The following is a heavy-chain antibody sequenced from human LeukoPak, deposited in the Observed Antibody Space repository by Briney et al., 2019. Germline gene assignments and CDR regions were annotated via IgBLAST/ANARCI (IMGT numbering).Heavy chain of an antibody. J-gene: IGHJ4*02. CDR2: FDPEDGET. V-gene: IGHV1-24*01. CDR1: GYTLTELS. Sequence: GASVKVSCKVSGYTLTELSMHWVRQAPGKGLEWMGGFDPEDGETIYAQKSQGRVTMTEDTSTDTAYMELSSLRSEDTAVYYCATLSDYDILTGYHLWGQGTLVTVSS. D-gene: IGHD3-9*01. CDR3: ATLSDYDILTGYHL.